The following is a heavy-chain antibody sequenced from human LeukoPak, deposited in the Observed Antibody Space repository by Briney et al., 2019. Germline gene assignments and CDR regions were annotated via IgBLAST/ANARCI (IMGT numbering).Heavy chain of an antibody. J-gene: IGHJ5*02. V-gene: IGHV1-18*04. CDR3: ARVLHYGSGSYYNDYWFDP. D-gene: IGHD3-10*01. CDR1: GYTFTSYG. Sequence: ASVKVSCKASGYTFTSYGISWVRQAPGQGLEWMGWISAYNGNTNYAQKLQGRVTMTTDTSTSIAYMELRSLRSDDTAVYYCARVLHYGSGSYYNDYWFDPWGQGTLVTVSS. CDR2: ISAYNGNT.